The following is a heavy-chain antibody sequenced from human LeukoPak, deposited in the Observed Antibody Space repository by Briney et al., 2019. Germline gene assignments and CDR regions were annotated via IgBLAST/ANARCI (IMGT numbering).Heavy chain of an antibody. J-gene: IGHJ2*01. CDR1: GGSIGTYY. CDR3: ARYGYFDV. CDR2: THYSGST. V-gene: IGHV4-59*01. Sequence: SEALSLTCTVSGGSIGTYYWSWIRQPPGKGLEWIGYTHYSGSTNYNPSLKSRVTMSVDTSKNQFSLKLSSVTAADTAVYYCARYGYFDVWGRGTLVTVSS.